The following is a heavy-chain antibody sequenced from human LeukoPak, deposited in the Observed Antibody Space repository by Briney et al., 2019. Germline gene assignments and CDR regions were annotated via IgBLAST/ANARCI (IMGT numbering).Heavy chain of an antibody. V-gene: IGHV4-4*07. J-gene: IGHJ3*02. Sequence: SETLSRTCTVSGGSISSYYWSWIRQPAGKGLEWIGRIYTSGSTNYNPSLKSRVTISVDTSKNQFSLKLSSVTAADTAVYYCARVALAGAFDIWGQGTMVTVSS. CDR1: GGSISSYY. CDR3: ARVALAGAFDI. CDR2: IYTSGST. D-gene: IGHD6-19*01.